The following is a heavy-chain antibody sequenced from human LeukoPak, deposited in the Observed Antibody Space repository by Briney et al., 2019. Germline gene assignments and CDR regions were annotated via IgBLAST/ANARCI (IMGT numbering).Heavy chain of an antibody. CDR1: GRSISSYY. Sequence: SETLSLTCTVSGRSISSYYWSWIRQPPGKGLEWIGYIYYSGSTNYNPSLKSRVTISVDTSKNQFSLKLSSVTAADTAVYYCARDATYGDYPENWFDPWGQGTLVTVSS. CDR3: ARDATYGDYPENWFDP. CDR2: IYYSGST. V-gene: IGHV4-59*01. J-gene: IGHJ5*02. D-gene: IGHD4-17*01.